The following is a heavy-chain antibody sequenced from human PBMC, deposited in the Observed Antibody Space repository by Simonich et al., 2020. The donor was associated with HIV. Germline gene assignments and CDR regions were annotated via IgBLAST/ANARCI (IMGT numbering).Heavy chain of an antibody. CDR2: ISNSSSYI. V-gene: IGHV3-21*01. Sequence: EVQLVESGGGLVKPGGSLRLSCAASGFTFSSYSMNWVRQAPWKGLEWVSSISNSSSYIYYADSVKGRFTISRDNAKNSLYLQMNSLRAEDTAVYYCARDGRKGSSTSCSDYWGQGTLVTVSS. D-gene: IGHD2-2*01. CDR3: ARDGRKGSSTSCSDY. J-gene: IGHJ4*02. CDR1: GFTFSSYS.